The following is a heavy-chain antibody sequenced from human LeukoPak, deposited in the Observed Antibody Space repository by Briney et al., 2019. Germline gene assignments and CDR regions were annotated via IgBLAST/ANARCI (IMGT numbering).Heavy chain of an antibody. Sequence: GRSLRLSCAASGFTFSSFAMHWVRQAPGKGLEWVADIWYNGSNKYYAESVKGRFTISRDNSRNTLYLQMNSLRAEDTAVYYCSRGGYGDYNNWFDPWDQGTLVIVSS. CDR1: GFTFSSFA. J-gene: IGHJ5*02. V-gene: IGHV3-33*01. CDR3: SRGGYGDYNNWFDP. D-gene: IGHD4-17*01. CDR2: IWYNGSNK.